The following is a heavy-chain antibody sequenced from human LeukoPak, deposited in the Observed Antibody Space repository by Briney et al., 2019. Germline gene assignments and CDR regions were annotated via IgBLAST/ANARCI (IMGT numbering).Heavy chain of an antibody. D-gene: IGHD2-21*02. Sequence: ASEKVSCKASGYTFTSYDINWVRQATGQGLAWMGWINPNSGNTGCAQKFQGRVTITRNTSISTAYMELSSLTSEDTAVYYCARDPHPCGGDCYSNGSFDIWGQGTMVTVSS. CDR1: GYTFTSYD. J-gene: IGHJ3*02. CDR2: INPNSGNT. CDR3: ARDPHPCGGDCYSNGSFDI. V-gene: IGHV1-8*03.